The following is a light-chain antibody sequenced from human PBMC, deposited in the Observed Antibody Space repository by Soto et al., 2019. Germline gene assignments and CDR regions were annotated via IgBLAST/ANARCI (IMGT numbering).Light chain of an antibody. J-gene: IGKJ5*01. CDR3: QQYNDWPLV. CDR2: TTS. Sequence: DIQMTQSPSSVSASVGDRVTITCRASQGVRDWVAWYQQKPGKAPKLLFSTTSTLEDGVPSRFSGSGSGTEFTLTINSLQSEDFAVYSCQQYNDWPLVFGQGTRLEI. CDR1: QGVRDW. V-gene: IGKV1-12*01.